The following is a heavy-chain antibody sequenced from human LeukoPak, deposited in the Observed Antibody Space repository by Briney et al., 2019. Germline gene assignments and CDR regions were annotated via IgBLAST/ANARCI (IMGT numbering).Heavy chain of an antibody. D-gene: IGHD3-10*01. CDR1: GGSFSNHF. J-gene: IGHJ6*03. CDR3: AREDSGSYYNFYYFYMDV. CDR2: IYPSGNT. V-gene: IGHV4-4*07. Sequence: SETLSLTCSVSGGSFSNHFWSWVRQPAGKGLEWIGRIYPSGNTNYNPSLKSRVTLSVDTSKTQFYLSLSSVTAADTAVYYCAREDSGSYYNFYYFYMDVWGKGTTVTISS.